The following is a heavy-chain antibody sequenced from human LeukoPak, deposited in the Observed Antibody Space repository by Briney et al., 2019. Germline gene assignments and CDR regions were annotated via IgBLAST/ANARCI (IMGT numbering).Heavy chain of an antibody. CDR1: GGSFSGYY. J-gene: IGHJ6*03. Sequence: SETLSLTCAVYGGSFSGYYWSWIRQPPGKGLEWIGEINHSGSTNYNPSLKSRVTISVATSKNQFSLKLSSVTAADTAVYYCARAVVVPAAYYYYYYYMDVWGKGTTVTVSS. CDR3: ARAVVVPAAYYYYYYYMDV. V-gene: IGHV4-34*01. D-gene: IGHD2-2*01. CDR2: INHSGST.